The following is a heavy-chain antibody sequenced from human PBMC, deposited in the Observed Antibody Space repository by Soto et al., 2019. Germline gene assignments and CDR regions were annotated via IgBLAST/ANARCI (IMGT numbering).Heavy chain of an antibody. J-gene: IGHJ4*02. Sequence: QVQLVQSGAEVKKPGASVNVSCKASGYTCPSYGISWVRQAPGQGLEWMGGISAYNGNTNYAQKLQGRVTMTTDTSTSTAYMELRSLRSDDTAVYYCARDTEGCTNGVCYTGYDYWGQGTLVTVSS. CDR2: ISAYNGNT. CDR1: GYTCPSYG. V-gene: IGHV1-18*01. D-gene: IGHD2-8*01. CDR3: ARDTEGCTNGVCYTGYDY.